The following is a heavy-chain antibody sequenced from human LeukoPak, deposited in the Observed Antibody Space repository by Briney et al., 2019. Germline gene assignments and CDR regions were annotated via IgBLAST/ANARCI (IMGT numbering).Heavy chain of an antibody. CDR3: AKAGNIRFGY. Sequence: GGSLRLSCAASGFTFSSYAMSWVRQAPGKGLECVSSISGSDGSTYYADSVKGRFTISRDNSKNALYLQMNSLRAEDTAVYYCAKAGNIRFGYWGQGTLATVSS. D-gene: IGHD2/OR15-2a*01. V-gene: IGHV3-23*01. J-gene: IGHJ4*02. CDR2: ISGSDGST. CDR1: GFTFSSYA.